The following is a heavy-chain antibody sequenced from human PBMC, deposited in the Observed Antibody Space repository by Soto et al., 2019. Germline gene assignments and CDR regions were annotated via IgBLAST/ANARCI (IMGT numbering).Heavy chain of an antibody. D-gene: IGHD4-17*01. CDR3: AAGYGDRRNDY. CDR2: ISYDGSNK. V-gene: IGHV3-30-3*01. J-gene: IGHJ4*02. Sequence: QVQLVESGGGVVQPGRSLRLSCAASGFTFSSYAMHWVRQARGKGLEWVAVISYDGSNKYYADSVKGRFTISRDNSKNTLYLQMNSLRAEDTAVYYCAAGYGDRRNDYWGQGTLVTVSS. CDR1: GFTFSSYA.